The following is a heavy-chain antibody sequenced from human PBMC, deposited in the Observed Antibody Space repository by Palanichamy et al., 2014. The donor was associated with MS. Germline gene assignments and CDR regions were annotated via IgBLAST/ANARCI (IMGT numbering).Heavy chain of an antibody. V-gene: IGHV3-73*01. J-gene: IGHJ6*02. CDR3: VQIPGDYFNGMDV. CDR2: IRSKAKDYAT. D-gene: IGHD4-17*01. Sequence: EVQLVESGGGLVQPGGSPKLSCVVSGFRFSDSAMHWVRQASGKGLEWVGRIRSKAKDYATAYSASVRGRFTVSRDDPKNTAYLQMNSLKSEDTAVYYCVQIPGDYFNGMDVWGQGTAVTVSS. CDR1: GFRFSDSA.